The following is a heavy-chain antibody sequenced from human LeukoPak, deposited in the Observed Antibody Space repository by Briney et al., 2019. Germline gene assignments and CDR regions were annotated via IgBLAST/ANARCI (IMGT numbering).Heavy chain of an antibody. D-gene: IGHD3-22*01. Sequence: GGPLRLSCAVSGFTFSSYAMSWVRQAPGKGLEWVSGVSGSGDSSNYADSVKGRFTVSRDNSKNTLYLQMNSLRAEDTAVYYCANRNYYDSSGYYYLYFFYFWGQGTLVTVSS. CDR2: VSGSGDSS. J-gene: IGHJ4*02. CDR3: ANRNYYDSSGYYYLYFFYF. CDR1: GFTFSSYA. V-gene: IGHV3-23*01.